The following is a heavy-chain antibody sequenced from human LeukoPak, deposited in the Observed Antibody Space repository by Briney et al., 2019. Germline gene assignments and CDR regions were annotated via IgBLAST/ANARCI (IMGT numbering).Heavy chain of an antibody. CDR3: AREYYGARNPDDY. CDR2: IWYDGSNK. V-gene: IGHV3-33*01. Sequence: GGSLRLSCAASGFTFSSYGMHWVRQAPGKGLEWVAVIWYDGSNKYYADSVKGRFTISRDNSKNTLYLQMNSLRAEDTAVYYCAREYYGARNPDDYWGQGTLVTVSS. D-gene: IGHD4-17*01. J-gene: IGHJ4*02. CDR1: GFTFSSYG.